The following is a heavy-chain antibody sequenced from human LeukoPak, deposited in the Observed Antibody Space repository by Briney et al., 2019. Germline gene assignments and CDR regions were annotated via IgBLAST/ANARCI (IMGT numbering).Heavy chain of an antibody. CDR1: GGTFSSYA. V-gene: IGHV1-69*05. CDR3: ARVDSGSYLNWFDP. D-gene: IGHD1-26*01. CDR2: IIPIFGTA. J-gene: IGHJ5*02. Sequence: ASAKVPCKASGGTFSSYAISWVRQAPGQGLEWMGRIIPIFGTANYAQKFQGRVTITTDESTSTAHMELSSLRSEDTAVYYCARVDSGSYLNWFDPWGQGTLVTVSS.